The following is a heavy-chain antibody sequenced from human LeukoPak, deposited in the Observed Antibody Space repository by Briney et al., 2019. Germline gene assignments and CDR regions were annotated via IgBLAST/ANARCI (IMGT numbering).Heavy chain of an antibody. CDR1: GYTFTSYY. CDR2: MNPNSGNT. D-gene: IGHD1-1*01. J-gene: IGHJ5*02. V-gene: IGHV1-8*03. CDR3: ARGNSGWFDP. Sequence: ASVKVSCKASGYTFTSYYMHWVRQAPGQGLEWMGWMNPNSGNTGYAQKFQGRVTITRNTSISTAYMELSSLRSEDTAVYYCARGNSGWFDPWGQGTLVTVSS.